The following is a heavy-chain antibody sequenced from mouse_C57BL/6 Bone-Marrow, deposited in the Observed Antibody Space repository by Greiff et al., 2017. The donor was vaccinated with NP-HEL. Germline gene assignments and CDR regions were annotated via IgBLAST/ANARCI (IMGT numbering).Heavy chain of an antibody. Sequence: VQLQQSGAELARPGASVKMSCKASGYTFTSYTMHWVKQRPGQGLEWIGDINPSSGYTKYNQKFKDKATLTADKYSSTAYMQLSSLTSEDSAVYYCARLGSTPFAYWGQGTLVTVSA. CDR3: ARLGSTPFAY. J-gene: IGHJ3*01. V-gene: IGHV1-4*01. D-gene: IGHD6-1*01. CDR1: GYTFTSYT. CDR2: INPSSGYT.